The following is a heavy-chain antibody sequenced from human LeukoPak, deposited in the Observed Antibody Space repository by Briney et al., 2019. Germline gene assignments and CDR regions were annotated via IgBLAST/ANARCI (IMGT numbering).Heavy chain of an antibody. J-gene: IGHJ4*02. CDR2: INPSGGST. D-gene: IGHD3-22*01. V-gene: IGHV1-46*01. Sequence: ASVKVSCKVSGYTLTELSMHWVRQAPGQGLEWMGIINPSGGSTSYAQKFQGRVTMTRDTSTSTVYMELSSLRSEDTAVYYCARAYSSGYYYLGYWGQGTLVTVSS. CDR1: GYTLTELS. CDR3: ARAYSSGYYYLGY.